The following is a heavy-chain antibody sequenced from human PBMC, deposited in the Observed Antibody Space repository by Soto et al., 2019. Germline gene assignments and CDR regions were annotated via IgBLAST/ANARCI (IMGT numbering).Heavy chain of an antibody. Sequence: QVQLVESGGGVVQPGRSLTVSCAASGFTFSNYGMHWVRQPPDKGLEWVAVIWYDGSRKYYADSVKGRFTISRDDSKKTLYLEMNSLGADDTAVYYCVREGSIRDSTAPWRKGALVTVAS. CDR2: IWYDGSRK. CDR3: VREGSIRDSTAP. CDR1: GFTFSNYG. D-gene: IGHD3-22*01. J-gene: IGHJ5*02. V-gene: IGHV3-33*01.